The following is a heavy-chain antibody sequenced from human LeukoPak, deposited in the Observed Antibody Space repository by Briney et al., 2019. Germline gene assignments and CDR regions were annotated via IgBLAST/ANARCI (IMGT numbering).Heavy chain of an antibody. CDR2: FDPEDGET. CDR3: ATHYGDYVYFQH. D-gene: IGHD4-17*01. CDR1: GYTLTELS. J-gene: IGHJ1*01. Sequence: ASVKVSCKVSGYTLTELSMHWERQAPGKGLEWMGGFDPEDGETIYAQKFQGRVTMTEDTSTDTAYMELSSLRSEDTAVYYCATHYGDYVYFQHWGQGTLVTVSS. V-gene: IGHV1-24*01.